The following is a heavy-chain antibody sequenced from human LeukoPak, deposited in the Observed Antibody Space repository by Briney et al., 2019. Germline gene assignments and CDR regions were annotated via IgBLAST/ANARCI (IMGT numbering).Heavy chain of an antibody. V-gene: IGHV4-30-4*08. D-gene: IGHD3-10*01. CDR2: IYYSGST. Sequence: PSQTLSLTCTVSGGSISSGDYYWSWVRQPPGKGLEWIGYIYYSGSTYYNPSLKSRVTISVDTSKNRFSLKLSSVTAADTAVYYCARVGFGEPMGYFDYWGQGTLVTVSS. CDR3: ARVGFGEPMGYFDY. CDR1: GGSISSGDYY. J-gene: IGHJ4*02.